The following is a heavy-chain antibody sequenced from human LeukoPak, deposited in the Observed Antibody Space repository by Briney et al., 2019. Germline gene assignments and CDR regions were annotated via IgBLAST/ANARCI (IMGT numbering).Heavy chain of an antibody. D-gene: IGHD6-13*01. CDR1: GGSFSGFH. CDR2: INHSGST. CDR3: ATDRSLSWFDY. J-gene: IGHJ4*02. V-gene: IGHV4-34*01. Sequence: ASETLSLTCAVYGGSFSGFHWTWIRQPPGKGLEWIGEINHSGSTNYNPSLRSRVTISVDTSKNQFSLKLFSVTAADTAVYYCATDRSLSWFDYWGRGTLVTVSS.